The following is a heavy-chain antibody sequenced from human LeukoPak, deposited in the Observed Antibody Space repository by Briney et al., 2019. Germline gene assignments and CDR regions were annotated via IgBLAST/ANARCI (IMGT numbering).Heavy chain of an antibody. D-gene: IGHD3-3*01. CDR1: GYTFSSYW. V-gene: IGHV5-51*01. CDR3: ARQNDFRLDY. CDR2: IYPGDSDT. Sequence: GESLRISFKGSGYTFSSYWIGWVRQMPGKGLEWMGIIYPGDSDTRYSPSLQGQVTISVDTSIGTAYLQWSSLKASDTAIYYCARQNDFRLDYWGQGTLVTVSS. J-gene: IGHJ4*02.